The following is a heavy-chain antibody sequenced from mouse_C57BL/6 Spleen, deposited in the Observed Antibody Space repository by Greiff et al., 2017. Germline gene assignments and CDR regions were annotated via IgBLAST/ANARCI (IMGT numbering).Heavy chain of an antibody. V-gene: IGHV1-64*01. J-gene: IGHJ2*01. CDR2: IHPNSGST. Sequence: QVQLQQPGAELVKPGASVKLSCKASGYTFTSYWMHWVKRRPGQGLEWIGMIHPNSGSTNYNEKFKSKATLTVDKSSSTAYMQLSSLTSEDSAVYYCARSYSNYFDDWGQGTTLTVSA. CDR3: ARSYSNYFDD. D-gene: IGHD2-5*01. CDR1: GYTFTSYW.